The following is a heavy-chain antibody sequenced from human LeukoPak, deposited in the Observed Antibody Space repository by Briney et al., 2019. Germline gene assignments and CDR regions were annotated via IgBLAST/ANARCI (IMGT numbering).Heavy chain of an antibody. D-gene: IGHD3-22*01. J-gene: IGHJ4*02. CDR1: GYSISSGYY. V-gene: IGHV4-38-2*02. CDR2: IYHSGST. Sequence: SETLSLTCTVSGYSISSGYYWGWIRQPPGKGLEWIGSIYHSGSTYYNPSLKSRVTISVDTSKNQFSLKLSSVTAADTAVYYCARDNYYDSSGYGYYFDYWGQGTLVTVSS. CDR3: ARDNYYDSSGYGYYFDY.